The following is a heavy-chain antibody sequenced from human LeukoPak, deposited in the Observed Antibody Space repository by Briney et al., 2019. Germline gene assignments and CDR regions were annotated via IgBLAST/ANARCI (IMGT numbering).Heavy chain of an antibody. CDR1: GGSISSYY. CDR2: IYYTRST. V-gene: IGHV4-59*01. J-gene: IGHJ4*02. Sequence: SDTLSLTCTVSGGSISSYYWSWIRQPPGKGLEWIRYIYYTRSTNYNPSLKSRVTISVDTSKNQFSLKLSSVTAADTAVYYCARGYTAMVTDYWGQGTLVTVSS. CDR3: ARGYTAMVTDY. D-gene: IGHD5-18*01.